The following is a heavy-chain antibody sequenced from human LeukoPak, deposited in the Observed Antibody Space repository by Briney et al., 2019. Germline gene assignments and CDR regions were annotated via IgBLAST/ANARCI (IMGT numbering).Heavy chain of an antibody. Sequence: ASETLSLTCNVSGYSISSGYYWSWIRQSPGKGLEWIGTVYHTGTTYYSPSLKSRLAISLDTSTNRFSLKLTSVTATDTAVYYCASAHYEATGLGYYFKFWGQGTLVSVSS. J-gene: IGHJ4*02. V-gene: IGHV4-38-2*02. CDR2: VYHTGTT. D-gene: IGHD2-8*02. CDR1: GYSISSGYY. CDR3: ASAHYEATGLGYYFKF.